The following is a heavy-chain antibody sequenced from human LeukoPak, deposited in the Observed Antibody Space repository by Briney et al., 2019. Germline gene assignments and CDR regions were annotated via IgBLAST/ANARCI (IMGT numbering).Heavy chain of an antibody. CDR3: ARSGTAMVRGYFDY. CDR2: IYTSGST. V-gene: IGHV4-4*07. CDR1: GGSISSYY. D-gene: IGHD5-18*01. Sequence: SETLSLTCTVSGGSISSYYWSWIRQPAGKGPEWIGRIYTSGSTNYNPSLKSRVTMSVDTSKNQFSLKLSSVTAADTAVYYCARSGTAMVRGYFDYWGQGTLVTVSS. J-gene: IGHJ4*02.